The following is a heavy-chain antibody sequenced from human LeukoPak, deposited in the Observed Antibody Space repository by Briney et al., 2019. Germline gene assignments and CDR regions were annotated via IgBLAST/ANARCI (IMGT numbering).Heavy chain of an antibody. V-gene: IGHV3-23*01. D-gene: IGHD3-10*01. CDR3: ARKYGSGSYSPPDY. Sequence: GGSLRLSCAASGFTFSSYAMSWVRQAPGKGLEWVSAISGSGVSTYYADSVKGRFTISRDSSKNTLYMQMNGLRAEDTAVYYCARKYGSGSYSPPDYWGQGTLVTVSS. J-gene: IGHJ4*02. CDR1: GFTFSSYA. CDR2: ISGSGVST.